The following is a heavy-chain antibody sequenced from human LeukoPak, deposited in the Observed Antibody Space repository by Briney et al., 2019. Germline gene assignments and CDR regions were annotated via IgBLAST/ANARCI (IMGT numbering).Heavy chain of an antibody. V-gene: IGHV3-7*01. Sequence: PGGSLRLSCAASAFTFSNYWMSWVRQAPGKGPEWVANIKEDGGEINYLDSVKGRFTIPRDNAKNSLYLQMNRLRAEDTAVYYCARDRGYSTFDYWGQGTLATVSS. J-gene: IGHJ4*02. CDR3: ARDRGYSTFDY. D-gene: IGHD4-23*01. CDR2: IKEDGGEI. CDR1: AFTFSNYW.